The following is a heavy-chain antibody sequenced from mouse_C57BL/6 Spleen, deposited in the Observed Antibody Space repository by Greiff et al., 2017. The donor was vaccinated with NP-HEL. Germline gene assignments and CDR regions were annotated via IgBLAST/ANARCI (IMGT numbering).Heavy chain of an antibody. D-gene: IGHD2-1*01. CDR2: IYPRDGST. J-gene: IGHJ1*03. CDR3: ARRSYGNYEDWYFDV. Sequence: VQLQESGPELVKPGASVKLSCKASGYTFTSYDINWVKQRPGQGLEWIGWIYPRDGSTKYNEKFKGKDTLTVDTSSSTAYMELHSLTSEDSAVYFCARRSYGNYEDWYFDVWGTGTTVTVSS. CDR1: GYTFTSYD. V-gene: IGHV1-85*01.